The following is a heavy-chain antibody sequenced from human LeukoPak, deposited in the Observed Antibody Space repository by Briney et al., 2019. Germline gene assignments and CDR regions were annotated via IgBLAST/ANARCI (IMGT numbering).Heavy chain of an antibody. D-gene: IGHD1-26*01. CDR3: ARGGVGATYAGFDY. CDR2: MHYCGRS. CDR1: GGSVSSGSYY. Sequence: PSETLSLTCTGSGGSVSSGSYYWNWIRQPPGKGLEWIGYMHYCGRSNYNPSLKSRVTISVDTSKNQFSLRLSSVTAADTAVYYCARGGVGATYAGFDYWGQGTLVTVSS. V-gene: IGHV4-61*01. J-gene: IGHJ4*02.